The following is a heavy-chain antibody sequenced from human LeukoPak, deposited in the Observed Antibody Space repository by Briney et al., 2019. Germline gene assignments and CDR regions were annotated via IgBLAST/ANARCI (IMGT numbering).Heavy chain of an antibody. J-gene: IGHJ5*02. D-gene: IGHD2-2*01. CDR2: LCYGWST. V-gene: IGHV4-39*07. CDR1: GGSIGSSSYY. Sequence: SETLSLTCTVSGGSIGSSSYYWGWLRPPPGKGLDWYGSLCYGWSTYYNPSLKTRVTISVDTSKIHISLEETSVTVADTAVYYCARDHQLQSTVWVDPWGQGTLVTVSA. CDR3: ARDHQLQSTVWVDP.